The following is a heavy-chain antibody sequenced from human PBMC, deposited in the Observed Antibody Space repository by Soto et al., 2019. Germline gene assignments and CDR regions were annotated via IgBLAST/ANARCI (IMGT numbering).Heavy chain of an antibody. CDR2: IWFDGSKK. J-gene: IGHJ4*02. CDR1: GFSFSSYG. V-gene: IGHV3-33*01. CDR3: AREAGGGYYDRLTYYEL. Sequence: QVQLVESGGGVVQPGRSLRLSCAASGFSFSSYGMHWVRQAPGKGLEWVAVIWFDGSKKYYADSTKGRFSISRDNSKNTLYLQMNSLRVEDTAMYYCAREAGGGYYDRLTYYELWGQRTLVTVSS. D-gene: IGHD3-22*01.